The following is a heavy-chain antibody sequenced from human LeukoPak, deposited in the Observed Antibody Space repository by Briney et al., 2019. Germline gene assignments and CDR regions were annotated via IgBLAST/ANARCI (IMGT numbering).Heavy chain of an antibody. Sequence: GGSLRLSCVASGFNLRHYYMSWVRQAPGKGLEWVADIRPDGSDIYNVDSVRGRFTVSRDNTKNSLFLQMNSLKDEDTAVYYCARDGSGSDFSLDYWGPGTLVTVSS. CDR1: GFNLRHYY. CDR2: IRPDGSDI. CDR3: ARDGSGSDFSLDY. J-gene: IGHJ4*02. V-gene: IGHV3-7*04. D-gene: IGHD3-10*01.